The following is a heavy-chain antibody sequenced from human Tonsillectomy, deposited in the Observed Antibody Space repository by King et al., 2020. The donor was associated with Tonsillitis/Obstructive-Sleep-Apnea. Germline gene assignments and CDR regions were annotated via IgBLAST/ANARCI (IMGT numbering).Heavy chain of an antibody. CDR2: SISIFVTA. CDR3: AIEVATIPEEG. J-gene: IGHJ4*02. CDR1: GGTFSIDA. Sequence: VQLVQSGAEVKKPGSSVKVSCKASGGTFSIDAISWVRQAPGQGLECRGGSISIFVTANYAQKFQGRVTITADESTSTAYMELSSLRSEDTAVYYCAIEVATIPEEGWGQGTLVTVSS. V-gene: IGHV1-69*01. D-gene: IGHD5-12*01.